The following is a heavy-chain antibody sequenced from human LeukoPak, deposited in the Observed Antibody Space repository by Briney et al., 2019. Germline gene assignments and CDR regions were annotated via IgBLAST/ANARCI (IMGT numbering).Heavy chain of an antibody. CDR1: GGSFSGYY. Sequence: SETLSLTCAVYGGSFSGYYWSWIRQPPGKGLEWIGEINHSGSTNYNPSLKSRVTISVDTSKNQFSLKLSSVTAADTAVYYCARVDDSSVWGGYYYYMDVWGKGTTVTVSS. CDR3: ARVDDSSVWGGYYYYMDV. CDR2: INHSGST. J-gene: IGHJ6*03. V-gene: IGHV4-34*01. D-gene: IGHD6-19*01.